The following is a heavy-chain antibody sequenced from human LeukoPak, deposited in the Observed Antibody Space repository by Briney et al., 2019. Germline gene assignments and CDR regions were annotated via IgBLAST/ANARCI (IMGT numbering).Heavy chain of an antibody. CDR1: GGSISNYY. Sequence: PSETLSLTCTVSGGSISNYYWNWIRQPAGKGLGWIGRIYTSGTTNYNPSLKSRVTMSVDTSKNQFSLKLSSVTAADTAVYYCAREGSGSYLPFDYWGQGTLVTVSS. CDR3: AREGSGSYLPFDY. V-gene: IGHV4-4*07. CDR2: IYTSGTT. J-gene: IGHJ4*02. D-gene: IGHD3-10*01.